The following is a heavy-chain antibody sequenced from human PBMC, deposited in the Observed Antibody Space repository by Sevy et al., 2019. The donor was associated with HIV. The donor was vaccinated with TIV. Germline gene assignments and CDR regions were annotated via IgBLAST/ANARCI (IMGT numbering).Heavy chain of an antibody. Sequence: GGSLRLSCAASGFTFRSYSMNWVRQAPGKGLEWISYISSSSFTIYYADSVTGRFTISTDNAKNYLYLQMNSLRAEDTAVDYCARADSSGGPQGGWTDYWGQGTLVTVSS. J-gene: IGHJ4*02. CDR1: GFTFRSYS. CDR2: ISSSSFTI. V-gene: IGHV3-48*01. CDR3: ARADSSGGPQGGWTDY. D-gene: IGHD6-19*01.